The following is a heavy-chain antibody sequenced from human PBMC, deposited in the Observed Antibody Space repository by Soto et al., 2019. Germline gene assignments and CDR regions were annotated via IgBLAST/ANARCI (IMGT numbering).Heavy chain of an antibody. CDR3: ARIGNEYSSSRGFDY. CDR1: GYTFTSYY. D-gene: IGHD6-6*01. J-gene: IGHJ4*02. Sequence: QVQLVQSGAEVKKPGASVKVSCKASGYTFTSYYMHWVRQAPGQGLEWMGIINPSGGSTSYAQKFKGRVTMTRDTSTSTVYMELSSLRSEDTAVYYCARIGNEYSSSRGFDYWGQGTLVTVSS. CDR2: INPSGGST. V-gene: IGHV1-46*01.